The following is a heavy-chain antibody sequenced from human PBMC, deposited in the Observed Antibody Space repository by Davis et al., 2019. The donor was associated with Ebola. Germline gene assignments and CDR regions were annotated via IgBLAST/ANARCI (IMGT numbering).Heavy chain of an antibody. CDR1: GGSFSGYY. V-gene: IGHV4-34*01. J-gene: IGHJ6*02. Sequence: MPSETLSLTCAVYGGSFSGYYWSWIRQPPGKGLEWIGEINHSGSTNYNPSLKSRVTIAVDTSKNKFSLKLSSVTAADTAVYYCARGWFRESGYYYYYGMDVWGQGTTVTVSS. CDR2: INHSGST. CDR3: ARGWFRESGYYYYYGMDV. D-gene: IGHD3-10*01.